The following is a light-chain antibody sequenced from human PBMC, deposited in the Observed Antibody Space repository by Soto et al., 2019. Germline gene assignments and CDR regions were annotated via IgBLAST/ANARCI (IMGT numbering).Light chain of an antibody. Sequence: DIQMTQSPSSLSASVGDRVTITCRASQSISRNLNWYQHKPAKAPKLLIYAASSLQNGVPSRFTGGGSGTEFSLSISSPPPEDFGPYAWQQSYTTASITFGQGTRLEIK. V-gene: IGKV1-39*01. CDR1: QSISRN. CDR3: QQSYTTASIT. CDR2: AAS. J-gene: IGKJ5*01.